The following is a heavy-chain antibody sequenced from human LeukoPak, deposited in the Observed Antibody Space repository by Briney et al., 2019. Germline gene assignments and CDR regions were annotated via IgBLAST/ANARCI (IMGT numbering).Heavy chain of an antibody. CDR2: ISAYNGNT. Sequence: ASVKVSCKASGYTFTSYGISWVRQAPGQGLEWMGWISAYNGNTNYAQKLQGRVTMTTDTSISTAYMELSRLRSDDTAVYYCASILPAHYYGSGSFDYWGQGTLVTVSS. V-gene: IGHV1-18*01. D-gene: IGHD3-10*01. CDR1: GYTFTSYG. J-gene: IGHJ4*02. CDR3: ASILPAHYYGSGSFDY.